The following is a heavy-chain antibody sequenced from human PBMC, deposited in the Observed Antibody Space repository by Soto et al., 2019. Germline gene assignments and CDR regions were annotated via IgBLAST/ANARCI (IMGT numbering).Heavy chain of an antibody. J-gene: IGHJ6*03. Sequence: PSETLSLTCTVSGGSISSYYWSWIRQPPGKGLEWIGYIYYSGSTNYNPSLKSRDTISVDTSKNQFSLKLSSVTAADTAVYYCARQLELRTYYYYYYYMDVWGKGTTVTVSS. V-gene: IGHV4-59*01. CDR2: IYYSGST. CDR1: GGSISSYY. CDR3: ARQLELRTYYYYYYYMDV. D-gene: IGHD1-7*01.